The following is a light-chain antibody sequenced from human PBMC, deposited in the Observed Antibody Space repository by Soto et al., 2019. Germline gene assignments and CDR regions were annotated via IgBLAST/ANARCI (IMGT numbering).Light chain of an antibody. Sequence: DIPMTQSPSSLSASVGDTVTITCRASQDISNYLAWFQQKPGEAPKLLIYGPSTLESGVPSRFSGGKSGTDFTLTISGLHPEDVAIYYCQKYNSLPFTFGPGTKVEIQ. V-gene: IGKV1-27*01. J-gene: IGKJ3*01. CDR3: QKYNSLPFT. CDR2: GPS. CDR1: QDISNY.